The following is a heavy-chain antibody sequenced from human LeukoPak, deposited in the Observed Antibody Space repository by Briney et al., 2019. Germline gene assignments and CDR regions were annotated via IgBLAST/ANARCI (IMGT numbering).Heavy chain of an antibody. Sequence: SVKVSCKASGGTFSSYAISWVRQAPGQGLEWMGGIIPIFGTTNYAQKFQGRVTITADESTSTAYMELSSLRSEDTAVYYCARASSYCGGDCYSSDYWGQGTLVTVSS. D-gene: IGHD2-21*01. V-gene: IGHV1-69*13. J-gene: IGHJ4*02. CDR2: IIPIFGTT. CDR3: ARASSYCGGDCYSSDY. CDR1: GGTFSSYA.